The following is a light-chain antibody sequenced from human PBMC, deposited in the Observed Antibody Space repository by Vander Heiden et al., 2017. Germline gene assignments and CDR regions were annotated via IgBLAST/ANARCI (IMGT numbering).Light chain of an antibody. CDR2: AAS. CDR3: QQNYSTPYT. Sequence: IQTTQSPSSLSASVGERVTITCRASQNIYTYLNWYQQKLGKAPKLLIYAASNLQNGVPSRFSGSGSGTDFTLTISSLQPEDFATYYCQQNYSTPYTFGQGTKVEIK. J-gene: IGKJ2*01. CDR1: QNIYTY. V-gene: IGKV1-39*01.